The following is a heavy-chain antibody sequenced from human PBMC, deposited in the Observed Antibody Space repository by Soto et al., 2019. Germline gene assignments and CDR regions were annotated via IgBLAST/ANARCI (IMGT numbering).Heavy chain of an antibody. D-gene: IGHD2-2*03. CDR1: GYSFTSYW. CDR3: ACGYCTTTICDPWFVP. V-gene: IGHV5-51*01. Sequence: GESLKISCTGVGYSFTSYWIGWVRQMPGKGLEWMGIIYPGDSDTRYSPSFQGQVTISADKSITTAYLQWSSLTASDTAMYYCACGYCTTTICDPWFVPLGQGTLVAASS. CDR2: IYPGDSDT. J-gene: IGHJ5*02.